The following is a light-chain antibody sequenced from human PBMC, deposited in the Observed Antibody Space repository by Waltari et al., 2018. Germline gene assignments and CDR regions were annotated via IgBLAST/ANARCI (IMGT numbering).Light chain of an antibody. CDR1: TIERKN. CDR3: QVWDSSSDPWA. Sequence: SYVLTQPPSVSVAPGQTARITCGGHTIERKNVPWYQQNPGQAPVLVVDDDSARPPGISDRFSGSNSGNTATLTISRVEAGDEADYYCQVWDSSSDPWAFGGGTKLTVL. J-gene: IGLJ2*01. V-gene: IGLV3-21*02. CDR2: DDS.